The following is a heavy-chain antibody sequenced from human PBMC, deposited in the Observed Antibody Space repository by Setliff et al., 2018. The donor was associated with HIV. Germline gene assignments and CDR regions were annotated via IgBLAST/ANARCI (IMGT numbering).Heavy chain of an antibody. D-gene: IGHD2-2*01. J-gene: IGHJ4*02. V-gene: IGHV3-7*01. CDR2: IKQEGSEK. CDR1: GLIFSSYW. Sequence: SLRLSCAASGLIFSSYWMSWVRQASGKGLEWLANIKQEGSEKYYVGSVKGRFTISRDNAENSLYLQMNSLRSEETAVYYCAKEDQRVTSVDYWGQGTPVTVSS. CDR3: AKEDQRVTSVDY.